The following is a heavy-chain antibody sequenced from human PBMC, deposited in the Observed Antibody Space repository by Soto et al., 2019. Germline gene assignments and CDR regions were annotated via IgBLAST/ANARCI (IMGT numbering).Heavy chain of an antibody. CDR1: GGSISSYY. J-gene: IGHJ4*02. Sequence: SETLSLTCTVSGGSISSYYLSWIRQPPGKGLEWIGYIYYSGSTNYNPSLKSRVTISVDTSKNQFSLKLSSVTAADTAVYYCARGSIAAHLVENWGQGTLVTVSS. CDR3: ARGSIAAHLVEN. V-gene: IGHV4-59*01. D-gene: IGHD6-6*01. CDR2: IYYSGST.